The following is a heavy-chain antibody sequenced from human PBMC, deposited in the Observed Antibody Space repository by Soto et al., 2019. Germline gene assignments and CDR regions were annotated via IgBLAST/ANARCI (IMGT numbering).Heavy chain of an antibody. J-gene: IGHJ6*02. D-gene: IGHD2-2*01. V-gene: IGHV6-1*01. CDR1: GDSVSSNSAS. CDR2: TYYRSKWYN. Sequence: SQTLSLPCVISGDSVSSNSASWNLIRQSPSRGLEWLGRTYYRSKWYNDYAVSVKSRITINPDTSKNQFSLQLNSVTPEDTAVYYCARDVCGSSTSCYRRNYGMDVWGQGTTVTVYS. CDR3: ARDVCGSSTSCYRRNYGMDV.